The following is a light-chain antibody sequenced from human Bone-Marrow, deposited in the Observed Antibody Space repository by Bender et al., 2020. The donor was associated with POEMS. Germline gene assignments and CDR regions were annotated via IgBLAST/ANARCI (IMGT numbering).Light chain of an antibody. CDR1: DIGRKS. Sequence: SYVLTQPPSVSVAPGMTATITCAGNDIGRKSVQWDQQRPGQAPVLVLYDDSDRPSGIPERFTSSNSGNTATLTISRVEVADEADYYCQVWDSYSDPLVLGGGTKLTVL. CDR2: DDS. CDR3: QVWDSYSDPLV. J-gene: IGLJ3*02. V-gene: IGLV3-21*03.